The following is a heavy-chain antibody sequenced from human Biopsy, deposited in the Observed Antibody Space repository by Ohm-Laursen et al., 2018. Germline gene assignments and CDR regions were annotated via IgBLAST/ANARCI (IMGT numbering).Heavy chain of an antibody. CDR1: GYTFTGYH. J-gene: IGHJ5*02. CDR3: TRGGYYYDSLAYYYWFDP. V-gene: IGHV1-2*02. CDR2: INAKTGDT. D-gene: IGHD3-22*01. Sequence: ASVKVSCKVSGYTFTGYHVHWVRQAPGQGLEWMGWINAKTGDTNYAQKFQGKVTMTRDTSISTAYVDLSSLRSDDTAVYYCTRGGYYYDSLAYYYWFDPWGQGTLVTVSS.